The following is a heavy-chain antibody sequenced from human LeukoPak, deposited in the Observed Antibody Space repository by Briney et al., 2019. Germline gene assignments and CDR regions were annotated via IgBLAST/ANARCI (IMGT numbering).Heavy chain of an antibody. CDR2: INSDGSST. CDR1: GFSFSSYW. V-gene: IGHV3-74*01. D-gene: IGHD2-15*01. Sequence: PGGSLRLSCTASGFSFSSYWMHWVRQAPGKGLVWVSRINSDGSSTTYADSVKGRFTISRDNGKNTLYLQMNSLRAEDTALYYCARVLALAPARFDYWGQGTLVTVSS. CDR3: ARVLALAPARFDY. J-gene: IGHJ4*02.